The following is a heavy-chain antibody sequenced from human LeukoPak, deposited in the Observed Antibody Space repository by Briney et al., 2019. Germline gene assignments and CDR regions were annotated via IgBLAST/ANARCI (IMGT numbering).Heavy chain of an antibody. J-gene: IGHJ3*02. V-gene: IGHV3-74*01. Sequence: GGSLRLSCAASGFTVSSYWMHWVRQVPGKGLVWVSRIGTDGSSTTYADYVKGRFTISRDNAKNTLYLQMNSLRAEDTAVYYCARDKYGGNSNAFDIWGQGTLVTVSS. D-gene: IGHD4-23*01. CDR1: GFTVSSYW. CDR3: ARDKYGGNSNAFDI. CDR2: IGTDGSST.